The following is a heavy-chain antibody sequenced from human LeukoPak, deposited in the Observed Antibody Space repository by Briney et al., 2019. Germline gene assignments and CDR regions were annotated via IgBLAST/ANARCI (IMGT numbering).Heavy chain of an antibody. CDR1: GFTFSSYA. Sequence: GGSLRLSCAASGFTFSSYAMSWVRQAPGKGLEWVANIKRDGSEEKNVDSVRGRFTISRDNAENSLYLQMNSLRAEDTAVYYCARGGSESDYWGQGTLVTVSS. CDR3: ARGGSESDY. V-gene: IGHV3-7*01. J-gene: IGHJ4*02. CDR2: IKRDGSEE. D-gene: IGHD1-14*01.